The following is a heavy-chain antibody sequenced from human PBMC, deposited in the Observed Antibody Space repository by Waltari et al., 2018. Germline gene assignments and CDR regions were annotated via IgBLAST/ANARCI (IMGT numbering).Heavy chain of an antibody. V-gene: IGHV4-39*01. CDR1: GGSITTSRHY. Sequence: QLHLQESGPGLVKPSETLSLTCSVSGGSITTSRHYWGWIRQPPGKGLEWTGTISYSGSTYYNPALRSRVTISVDTSKNQFSLKLNSVTAADTAVYYCATYVGASVGTAAFDVWGQGTMVTVSS. CDR2: ISYSGST. D-gene: IGHD3-16*01. J-gene: IGHJ3*01. CDR3: ATYVGASVGTAAFDV.